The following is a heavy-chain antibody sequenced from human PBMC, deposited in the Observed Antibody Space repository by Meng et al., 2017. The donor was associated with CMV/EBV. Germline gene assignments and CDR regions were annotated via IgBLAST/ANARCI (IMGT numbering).Heavy chain of an antibody. CDR3: ARDLTTDTAMVTGYYYGLDV. D-gene: IGHD5-18*01. CDR1: GYTFTSYY. CDR2: INPSGGST. J-gene: IGHJ6*02. V-gene: IGHV1-46*01. Sequence: ASVKVSCKASGYTFTSYYMHWVRQAPGQGLEWMGGINPSGGSTSYAQKFQGRVTMTRETSTSTVYMELSSLRSEDTAVYYCARDLTTDTAMVTGYYYGLDVWGQGTTVTVSS.